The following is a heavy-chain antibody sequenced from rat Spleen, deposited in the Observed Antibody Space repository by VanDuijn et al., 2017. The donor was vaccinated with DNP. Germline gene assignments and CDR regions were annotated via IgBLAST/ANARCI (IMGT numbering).Heavy chain of an antibody. CDR3: ARWNIGTSTLDY. CDR1: GYSITSTY. CDR2: ISYSGTT. J-gene: IGHJ2*01. V-gene: IGHV3-1*01. Sequence: EVQLQESGPGLVKPSQSLSLTCSVTGYSITSTYWGWIRKFPGNKMEWIGHISYSGTTSYHPSLKSRISITRDTSKNQFFLQLNSVTTEDTATYYCARWNIGTSTLDYWGQGVMVTVSS. D-gene: IGHD1-5*01.